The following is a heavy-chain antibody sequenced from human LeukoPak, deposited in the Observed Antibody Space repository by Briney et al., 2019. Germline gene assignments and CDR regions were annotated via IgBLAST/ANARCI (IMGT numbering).Heavy chain of an antibody. CDR1: GFTFSSYG. CDR2: ISGSGGST. V-gene: IGHV3-23*01. J-gene: IGHJ4*02. D-gene: IGHD3-22*01. Sequence: PGGSLRLSCAASGFTFSSYGMSWVRQAPGKGLEWVSAISGSGGSTYYADSVKGRFTISRDNSKNTLYLQMNSLRAEDTAVYYCAKDYEYYYDSSGYSVFDYWGQGTLVTVSS. CDR3: AKDYEYYYDSSGYSVFDY.